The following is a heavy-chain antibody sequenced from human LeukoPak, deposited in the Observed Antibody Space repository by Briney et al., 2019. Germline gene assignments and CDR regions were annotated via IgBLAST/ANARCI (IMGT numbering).Heavy chain of an antibody. V-gene: IGHV4-39*07. D-gene: IGHD4-17*01. Sequence: SETLSLTCTVSGGSIRSNSYYWGWIRQPPGKGLEWIGSIYYSGSTNYNPSLKSRVTISVDTSRNQFSLKLSSVTAADTAVYYCARVGRVYGDPSHFDYWGQGTLVTVSS. CDR3: ARVGRVYGDPSHFDY. J-gene: IGHJ4*02. CDR1: GGSIRSNSYY. CDR2: IYYSGST.